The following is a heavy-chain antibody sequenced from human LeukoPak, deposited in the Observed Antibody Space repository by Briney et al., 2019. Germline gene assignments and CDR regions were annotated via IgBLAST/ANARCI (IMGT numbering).Heavy chain of an antibody. CDR2: ISYDGSNE. Sequence: GRSLRLSCAASGFSFSSYAMHWVRQAPGKGLEWVAVISYDGSNEYYPDSVKGRFTISRDNSKNTLYLQMNSLRAEDTAVYYCARDSSSSYNWFDPWGQGTLVTVSS. CDR1: GFSFSSYA. CDR3: ARDSSSSYNWFDP. J-gene: IGHJ5*02. D-gene: IGHD6-13*01. V-gene: IGHV3-30*04.